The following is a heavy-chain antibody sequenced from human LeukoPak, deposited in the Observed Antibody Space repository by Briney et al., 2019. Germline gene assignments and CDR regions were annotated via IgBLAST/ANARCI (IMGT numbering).Heavy chain of an antibody. J-gene: IGHJ4*02. CDR1: GYTFTGYY. Sequence: ASVKVSCKASGYTFTGYYMHWVRQAPGQGLEWMGWINPNSGGTNYAQKFQGRVTMTRDTSISTAYMELSRLRSDDTAVYYCARDGGYFGELFYFDYWGQGTLVTVSS. CDR2: INPNSGGT. CDR3: ARDGGYFGELFYFDY. D-gene: IGHD3-10*01. V-gene: IGHV1-2*02.